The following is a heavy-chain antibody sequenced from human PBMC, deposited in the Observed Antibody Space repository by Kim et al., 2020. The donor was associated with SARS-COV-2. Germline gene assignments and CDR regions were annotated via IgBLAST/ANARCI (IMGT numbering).Heavy chain of an antibody. CDR3: ARAGYGSGSYYALGYYGMDV. V-gene: IGHV4-31*03. Sequence: SETLSLTCTVSGGSISSGGHYWSWIRQHPGEDLEWIGYFYHSGSTYYNPSLKSRVIISVDTSKNQFSLKLSSVTAADTAVYYCARAGYGSGSYYALGYYGMDVWGQGTTVTVSS. CDR1: GGSISSGGHY. J-gene: IGHJ6*02. CDR2: FYHSGST. D-gene: IGHD3-10*01.